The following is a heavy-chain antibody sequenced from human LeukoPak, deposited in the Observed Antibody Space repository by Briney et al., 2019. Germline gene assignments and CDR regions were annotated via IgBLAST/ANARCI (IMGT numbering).Heavy chain of an antibody. CDR2: IYTSGST. D-gene: IGHD6-19*01. CDR3: ARARGAVALEDYYYYMDA. V-gene: IGHV4-61*02. CDR1: GGSISSGSYH. J-gene: IGHJ6*03. Sequence: PSQTLSLTCAVSGGSISSGSYHWSWIRQPAGKGLEWIGRIYTSGSTSYKSSLKSRVTISADTSKNQFSLKLSAVTAADTAVYYCARARGAVALEDYYYYMDAWGTGTTVTVSS.